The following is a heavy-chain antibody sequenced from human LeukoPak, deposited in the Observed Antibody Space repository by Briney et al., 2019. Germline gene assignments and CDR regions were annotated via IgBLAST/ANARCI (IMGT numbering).Heavy chain of an antibody. CDR3: ARGLWLDDSYYYYGMDV. V-gene: IGHV1-8*01. J-gene: IGHJ6*02. CDR2: MNPNSGNT. D-gene: IGHD6-19*01. CDR1: GCTFTSYD. Sequence: ASVKVSCKASGCTFTSYDINWVRQATGQGLEWMGWMNPNSGNTGYAQKFQGRVTMTRNTSISTAYMELSSLRSEDTAVYYCARGLWLDDSYYYYGMDVWGQGTTVTVSS.